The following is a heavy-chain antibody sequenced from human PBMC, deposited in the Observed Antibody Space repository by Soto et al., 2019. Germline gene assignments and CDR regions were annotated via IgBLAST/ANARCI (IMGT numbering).Heavy chain of an antibody. D-gene: IGHD6-19*01. J-gene: IGHJ4*02. Sequence: EVQLVESGGGLVKPGGSLRLSCAGSGFTFSNVWMNWVRQAPGKGLEWVGRIKSETDGGTIDYAAPVKGRFTISRDDSNNTLYLQMNSLKTGDTATYYCTPLALKYNSDWYPLSDWGQGTRVTVSS. CDR3: TPLALKYNSDWYPLSD. V-gene: IGHV3-15*07. CDR2: IKSETDGGTI. CDR1: GFTFSNVW.